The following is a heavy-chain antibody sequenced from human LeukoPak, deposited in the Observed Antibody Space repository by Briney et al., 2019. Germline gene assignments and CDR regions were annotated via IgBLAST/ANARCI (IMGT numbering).Heavy chain of an antibody. J-gene: IGHJ4*02. CDR2: ISYDGSNK. CDR3: AKDNVDYYGSGSYIDY. D-gene: IGHD3-10*01. Sequence: GGSLRLSCAASGFTFSSYGMHWVRQAPGKGLEWVAVISYDGSNKYYADSVKGRFTISRDNSKNTLYLQMNSLRAEDTAVYYCAKDNVDYYGSGSYIDYWGQGTLVTVSS. V-gene: IGHV3-30*18. CDR1: GFTFSSYG.